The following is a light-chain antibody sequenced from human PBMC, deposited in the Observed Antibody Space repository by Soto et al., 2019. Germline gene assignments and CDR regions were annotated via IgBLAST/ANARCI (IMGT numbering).Light chain of an antibody. J-gene: IGLJ3*02. Sequence: QSALTQPASVSGSPGQSITISSTGTSSDVGYYNYVSWYQQHPGKAPKLMIYEVSNRPSGVSNRFSGSKSGNTASLTISGLQAEDEADYYFSSYTSSTTRVFGGGTKLTVL. CDR2: EVS. CDR3: SSYTSSTTRV. V-gene: IGLV2-14*01. CDR1: SSDVGYYNY.